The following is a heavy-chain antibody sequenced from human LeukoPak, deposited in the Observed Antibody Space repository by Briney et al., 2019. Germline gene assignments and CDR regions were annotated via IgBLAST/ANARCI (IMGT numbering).Heavy chain of an antibody. J-gene: IGHJ4*02. D-gene: IGHD3-22*01. CDR1: GFTVSSNY. V-gene: IGHV3-53*01. CDR2: IYSGGST. Sequence: AGGSLRLSCAASGFTVSSNYMSWVRQAPGRGLEWVSVIYSGGSTYYADSVKGRSTISRDNSKNTLHLQMNSLRAEDTAVYYCAREVATYYYDSSGSPRDYWGQGTLVTVSS. CDR3: AREVATYYYDSSGSPRDY.